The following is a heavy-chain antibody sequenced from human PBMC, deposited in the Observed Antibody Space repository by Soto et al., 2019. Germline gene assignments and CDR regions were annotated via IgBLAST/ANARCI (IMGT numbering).Heavy chain of an antibody. CDR1: GFTFSSYS. V-gene: IGHV3-23*01. D-gene: IGHD6-19*01. CDR3: AKTTPTTKGIAMADVPF. J-gene: IGHJ4*02. CDR2: ISGSGGST. Sequence: PGGSLRLSCAASGFTFSSYSMSWVRQAPGKGLEWVSAISGSGGSTYYADSVKGRFTISRDHSKKTLYLQMNSLRAEDTAVYYCAKTTPTTKGIAMADVPFWGQGTLVTVSS.